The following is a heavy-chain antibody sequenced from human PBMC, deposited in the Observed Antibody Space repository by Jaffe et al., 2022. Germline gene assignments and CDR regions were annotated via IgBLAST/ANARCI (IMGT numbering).Heavy chain of an antibody. V-gene: IGHV3-48*03. Sequence: EVQLVESGGGLVQPGGSLRLSCAASGFTFSSYEMNWVRQAPGKGLEWVSYISSSGSTIYYADSVKGRFTISRDNAKNSLYLQMNSLRAEDTAVYYCARGLSDYGGIDAFDIWGQGTMVTVSS. CDR3: ARGLSDYGGIDAFDI. CDR2: ISSSGSTI. J-gene: IGHJ3*02. D-gene: IGHD4-17*01. CDR1: GFTFSSYE.